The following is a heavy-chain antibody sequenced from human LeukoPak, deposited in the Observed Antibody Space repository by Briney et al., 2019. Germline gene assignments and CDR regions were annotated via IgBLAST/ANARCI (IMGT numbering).Heavy chain of an antibody. D-gene: IGHD3-10*01. J-gene: IGHJ4*02. CDR2: ISSSGDTI. Sequence: GGSLRLSCAASGFTFSSYSMNWVRQAPGKGLEWVSSISSSGDTIYYVDSVKGRFTISRDNAKNSVHLQMNSLRAEDTAVYYCARVVHYGSGPAVGWGQGTLVTVSS. V-gene: IGHV3-21*04. CDR1: GFTFSSYS. CDR3: ARVVHYGSGPAVG.